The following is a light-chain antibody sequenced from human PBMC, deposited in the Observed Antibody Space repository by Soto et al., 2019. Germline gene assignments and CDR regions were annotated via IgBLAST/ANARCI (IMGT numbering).Light chain of an antibody. Sequence: QSALTQPASVSGSPGQSITISCTGTTSDVGDYNYVSWYQQHPGKAPKLMIFDVSIRPSGVSSRFSGSKSGNTASLTISGLQAEDEADYYCSSYTSTNTLVVFGGGTKVTVL. CDR1: TSDVGDYNY. J-gene: IGLJ2*01. CDR2: DVS. V-gene: IGLV2-14*03. CDR3: SSYTSTNTLVV.